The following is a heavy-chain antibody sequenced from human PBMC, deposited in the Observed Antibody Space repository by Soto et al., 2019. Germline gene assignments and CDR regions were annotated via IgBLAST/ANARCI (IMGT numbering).Heavy chain of an antibody. CDR2: IYYSGST. CDR1: GGSISSGDYY. D-gene: IGHD5-12*01. V-gene: IGHV4-30-4*01. Sequence: SETLSLTCTVSGGSISSGDYYWSWIRQPPGKGLEWIGYIYYSGSTYYNPSLKSRVTISVDTSKNQFSLKLSSVTAADTAVYYCARGRGIVATIDWFDPWGQGTLVTVSS. J-gene: IGHJ5*02. CDR3: ARGRGIVATIDWFDP.